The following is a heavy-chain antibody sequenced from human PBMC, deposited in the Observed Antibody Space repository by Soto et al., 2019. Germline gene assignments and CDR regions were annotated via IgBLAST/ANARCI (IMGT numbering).Heavy chain of an antibody. J-gene: IGHJ6*02. CDR3: ARGYYLPEYYYYGMDV. V-gene: IGHV1-18*01. D-gene: IGHD3-10*01. CDR2: ISAYNGNT. CDR1: GYTFTSYG. Sequence: ASVKVSCKASGYTFTSYGISWVRQAPGQGLEWMGWISAYNGNTNYAQKLRGRVTMTTDTSTSTAYMELRSLRSDDTAVYYCARGYYLPEYYYYGMDVWGQGPTVTVSS.